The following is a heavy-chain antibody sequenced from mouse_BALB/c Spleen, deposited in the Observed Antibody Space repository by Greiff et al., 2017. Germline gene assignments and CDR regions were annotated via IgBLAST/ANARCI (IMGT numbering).Heavy chain of an antibody. V-gene: IGHV4-1*02. CDR2: INPDSSTI. Sequence: EVKVIESGGGLVQPGGSLKLSCAASGFDFSRYWMSWVRQAPGKGLEWIGEINPDSSTINYTPSLKDKFIISRDNAKNTLYLQMSKVRSEDTALYYCARTMITTGFDYWGQGTTLTVSS. J-gene: IGHJ2*01. CDR3: ARTMITTGFDY. D-gene: IGHD2-4*01. CDR1: GFDFSRYW.